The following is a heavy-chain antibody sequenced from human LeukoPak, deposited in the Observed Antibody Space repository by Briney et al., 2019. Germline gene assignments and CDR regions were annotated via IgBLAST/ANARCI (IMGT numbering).Heavy chain of an antibody. CDR3: ARAGAYYLNWFDP. J-gene: IGHJ5*02. Sequence: GGSLRLSCAATGFTLSSYYMNWVRQAPGKGLGWVSYISSSSTTIYYADSVKGRFTISRDNAQNSLYLQMNSLRAEDTAVYYCARAGAYYLNWFDPWGQGTLVTVSS. CDR2: ISSSSTTI. D-gene: IGHD2/OR15-2a*01. CDR1: GFTLSSYY. V-gene: IGHV3-48*01.